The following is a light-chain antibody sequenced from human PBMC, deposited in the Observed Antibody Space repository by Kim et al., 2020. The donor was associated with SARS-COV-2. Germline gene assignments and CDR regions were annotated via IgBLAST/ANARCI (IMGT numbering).Light chain of an antibody. CDR2: YDS. V-gene: IGLV3-21*04. CDR3: QVWDSSSDHRV. J-gene: IGLJ7*01. CDR1: NMGSKS. Sequence: ATGKMAMIHCGGNNMGSKSMNWYQQKPGRGPVMVINYDSDRPTGIRERFSVSNSGNTATLTISRVEAWYEADYYCQVWDSSSDHRVFGGGTQLTVL.